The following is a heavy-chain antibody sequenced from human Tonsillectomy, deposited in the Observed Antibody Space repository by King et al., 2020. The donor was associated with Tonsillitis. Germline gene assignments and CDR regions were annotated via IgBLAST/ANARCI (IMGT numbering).Heavy chain of an antibody. Sequence: QLVQSGAEVKKPGESLKISCKGSGYSFTSYCIGWVRQMPGKVLEWMGLIYPGDSDTRYSPSFKGQVTISADKSISTAYLQWSSLKASDTAMYDCARKGYCSGGSCYSDFDYWGQGTLVTVSS. D-gene: IGHD2-15*01. CDR2: IYPGDSDT. J-gene: IGHJ4*02. CDR1: GYSFTSYC. V-gene: IGHV5-51*01. CDR3: ARKGYCSGGSCYSDFDY.